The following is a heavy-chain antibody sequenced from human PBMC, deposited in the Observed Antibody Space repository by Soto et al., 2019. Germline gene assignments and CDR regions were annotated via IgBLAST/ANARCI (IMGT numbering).Heavy chain of an antibody. CDR2: INHSGST. J-gene: IGHJ6*03. CDR1: GGSFSGYY. V-gene: IGHV4-34*01. CDR3: GRVLIAAAGFYYYYYYMDV. D-gene: IGHD6-13*01. Sequence: PSETLSLTCAVYGGSFSGYYWSWIRQPPGKGLEWIGEINHSGSTNYNPSLKSRVTISVDTSKNQFSLKLSSVTAADTAVYYCGRVLIAAAGFYYYYYYMDVWGKGTTVTVSS.